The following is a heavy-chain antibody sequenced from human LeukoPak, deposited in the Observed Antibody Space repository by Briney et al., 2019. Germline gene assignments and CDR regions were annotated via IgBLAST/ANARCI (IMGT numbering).Heavy chain of an antibody. CDR2: INPSGGST. V-gene: IGHV1-46*01. J-gene: IGHJ4*02. CDR3: ARGPGITIFGVVIIEELDY. CDR1: GYTFTSYY. D-gene: IGHD3-3*01. Sequence: ASVKVSYKASGYTFTSYYMHWVRQAPGQGLEWMGIINPSGGSTSYAQKFQGRVTMTRDTSTSTVYMELSSLRSEDTAVYYCARGPGITIFGVVIIEELDYWGQGTLVTVSS.